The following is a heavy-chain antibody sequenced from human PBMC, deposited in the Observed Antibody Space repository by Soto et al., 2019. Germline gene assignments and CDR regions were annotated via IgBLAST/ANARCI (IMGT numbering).Heavy chain of an antibody. CDR2: IIPIFGTA. Sequence: QVQLVQSGAEMKKPGSSVKVSCKASGGTFSSYAISWVRQAPGQGLQWMGGIIPIFGTANYAQKFQGRVTITADESTSTAYMELSSLRSEDTAVYYCASLRPLPAATPDWFDPWGQGTLVTVSS. CDR1: GGTFSSYA. D-gene: IGHD2-2*01. J-gene: IGHJ5*02. CDR3: ASLRPLPAATPDWFDP. V-gene: IGHV1-69*12.